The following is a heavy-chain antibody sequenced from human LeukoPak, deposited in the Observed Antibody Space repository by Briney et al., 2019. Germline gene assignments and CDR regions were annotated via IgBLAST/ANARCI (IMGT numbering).Heavy chain of an antibody. Sequence: GGSLRLSCAASGFTFSSYSMNWVRQAPGKGLEWVSSISSSSSYIYYADSVKGRFTISRDNAKNSLYLQMNSLRAEDTAVYYCAREGQAAAGTGFDYWGQGTLVTVSS. CDR3: AREGQAAAGTGFDY. CDR1: GFTFSSYS. V-gene: IGHV3-21*01. J-gene: IGHJ4*02. CDR2: ISSSSSYI. D-gene: IGHD6-13*01.